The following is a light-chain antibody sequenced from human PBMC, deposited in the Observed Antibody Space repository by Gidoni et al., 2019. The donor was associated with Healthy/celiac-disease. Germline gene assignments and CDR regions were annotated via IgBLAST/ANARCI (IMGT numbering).Light chain of an antibody. CDR1: QSVSSY. CDR2: DAS. CDR3: QQRSNWRKFT. V-gene: IGKV3-11*01. Sequence: EIVLTQSPATLSVSPGERATLSCRASQSVSSYLAWYQQKPGQAPRLLIYDASNRATGIPARFSGSGSGTDFTLTISSLEPEDFAVYYCQQRSNWRKFTFGPGTKVDIK. J-gene: IGKJ3*01.